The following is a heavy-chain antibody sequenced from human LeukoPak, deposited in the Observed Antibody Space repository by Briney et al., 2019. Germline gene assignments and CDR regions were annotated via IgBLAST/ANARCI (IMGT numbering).Heavy chain of an antibody. CDR3: ARVDTVMAYYFDL. CDR2: IYSGGTT. V-gene: IGHV3-53*04. J-gene: IGHJ4*02. Sequence: GGSLRLSCAASGFTFRNAWMSWVRQAPGKGLEWVSTIYSGGTTYYADSVMGRFTISRHNSRNTLYLQMNSLRAEDTAVYYCARVDTVMAYYFDLWGQGTLVTVSS. CDR1: GFTFRNAW. D-gene: IGHD5-18*01.